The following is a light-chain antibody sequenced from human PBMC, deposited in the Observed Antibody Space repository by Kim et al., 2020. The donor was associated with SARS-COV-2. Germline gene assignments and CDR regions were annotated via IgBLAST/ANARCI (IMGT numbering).Light chain of an antibody. V-gene: IGKV3-20*01. J-gene: IGKJ1*01. CDR1: QSVSSSH. CDR2: GVS. CDR3: QHYGSPGWT. Sequence: SPGEPGPLSCRASQSVSSSHLAWYQQRPGQAPRLLIHGVSNRATGIPDRFSGRASGTDFTLTISRLEPEDFAVYYCQHYGSPGWTFGQGTKVDIK.